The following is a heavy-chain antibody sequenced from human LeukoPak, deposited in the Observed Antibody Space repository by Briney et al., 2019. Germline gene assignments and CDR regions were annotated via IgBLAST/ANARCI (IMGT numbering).Heavy chain of an antibody. J-gene: IGHJ4*02. D-gene: IGHD1-26*01. CDR3: ARLVGADTDPFDY. CDR1: GGSISSSNYY. Sequence: SETLSLTCTVSGGSISSSNYYWGWIRQPPGKGLEWIASIFYSGSTYSNPSIQSRVTISVDTSNSLFSLKLSSVTAADTAVYYCARLVGADTDPFDYWGQGTLVTVSS. CDR2: IFYSGST. V-gene: IGHV4-39*01.